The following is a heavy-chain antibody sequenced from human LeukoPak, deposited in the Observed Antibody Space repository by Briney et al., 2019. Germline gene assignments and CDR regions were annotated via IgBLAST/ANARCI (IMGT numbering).Heavy chain of an antibody. CDR1: GFTFSSYW. D-gene: IGHD5-18*01. V-gene: IGHV3-7*01. CDR2: IKQDGSEK. Sequence: PGGSLRLSCAASGFTFSSYWMSWVRQAPGKGLEWVANIKQDGSEKHYVDSVKGRFTISRDNAKNSLYLQMNSLRAEDTAVYYCARDSGYSPFDYWGQGTLVTVSS. CDR3: ARDSGYSPFDY. J-gene: IGHJ4*02.